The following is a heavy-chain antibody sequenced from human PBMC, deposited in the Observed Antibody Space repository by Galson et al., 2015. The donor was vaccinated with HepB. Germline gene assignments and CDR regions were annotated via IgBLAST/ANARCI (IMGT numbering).Heavy chain of an antibody. CDR3: AHRKEGIPTAGTTWTFDI. D-gene: IGHD6-13*01. Sequence: PALVKPTQTLTLTCTFSGFSLSTRGVGVGWIRQPPGKALEGLALINWNDDKRYSPSLQSRLTITKDTSKNQVVLTLTNMDPVDTATYYCAHRKEGIPTAGTTWTFDIWGQGTMVSVSS. V-gene: IGHV2-5*01. CDR2: INWNDDK. J-gene: IGHJ3*02. CDR1: GFSLSTRGVG.